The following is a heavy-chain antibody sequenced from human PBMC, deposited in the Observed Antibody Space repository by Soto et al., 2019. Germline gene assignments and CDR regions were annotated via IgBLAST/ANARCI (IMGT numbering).Heavy chain of an antibody. Sequence: EVQLVESGGGLVKPGGSLRLSCTTSGFTFTNYAMNWFRQAPGKGLEWVGLIKSKAKDETTEYAASVKGRFTSSRNDCESVANLQMVSLKSEGTAIYYWYTGGRWELVRFGSDYWGQGILVTVSS. V-gene: IGHV3-49*05. J-gene: IGHJ4*02. CDR3: YTGGRWELVRFGSDY. CDR2: IKSKAKDETT. CDR1: GFTFTNYA. D-gene: IGHD3-10*01.